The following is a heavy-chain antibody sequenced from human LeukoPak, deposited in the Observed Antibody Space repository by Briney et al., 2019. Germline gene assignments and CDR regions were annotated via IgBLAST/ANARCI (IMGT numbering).Heavy chain of an antibody. J-gene: IGHJ4*02. CDR1: GGSFSGFY. CDR2: INHRGST. D-gene: IGHD3-10*01. V-gene: IGHV4-34*01. Sequence: SETLSLTCAVYGGSFSGFYWNWIRQPPGKGLEWIGEINHRGSTNYNPSLKSRVSISVDTSKSQFSLKLSSVTAADTAVYYCASIYGSGSNRRPNWGQGTLVTVSS. CDR3: ASIYGSGSNRRPN.